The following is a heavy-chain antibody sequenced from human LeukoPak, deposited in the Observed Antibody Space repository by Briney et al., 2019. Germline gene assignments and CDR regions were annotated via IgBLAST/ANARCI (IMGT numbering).Heavy chain of an antibody. Sequence: GGSLRLSCAASGFIFSAYGMHWVRQAPGEGLEWVAYIRHDESRTFYADSVKGRFTISRDDSKNTLYLQMHILRAEDTALYYCAKPVIPSSYQETYYMDVWGKGTTATVS. V-gene: IGHV3-30*02. CDR1: GFIFSAYG. J-gene: IGHJ6*03. CDR3: AKPVIPSSYQETYYMDV. CDR2: IRHDESRT. D-gene: IGHD2-21*01.